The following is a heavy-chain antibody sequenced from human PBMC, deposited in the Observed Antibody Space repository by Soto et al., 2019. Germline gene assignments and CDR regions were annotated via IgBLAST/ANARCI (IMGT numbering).Heavy chain of an antibody. CDR3: ARSYGSSWYMTFDY. CDR1: GESFSGYY. Sequence: QVQLQQWGAGLLKPSETLSLTCDAYGESFSGYYWSWIRQPPGKGLEWIGEINHSGSTNYNPSLKSRVTISVDTSKNQFSLTLSSVTAADSAVYYCARSYGSSWYMTFDYWGQGTLVTVSS. J-gene: IGHJ4*02. V-gene: IGHV4-34*01. D-gene: IGHD6-13*01. CDR2: INHSGST.